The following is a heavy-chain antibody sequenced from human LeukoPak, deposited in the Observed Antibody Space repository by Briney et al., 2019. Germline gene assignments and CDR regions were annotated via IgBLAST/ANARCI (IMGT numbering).Heavy chain of an antibody. CDR2: INPNSGGT. CDR1: GYTFTGYY. Sequence: ASVKVSCKASGYTFTGYYMHWVRQAPGQGLEWMGWINPNSGGTNYAQKFQGRVTMTRDTSISTAYMELSRLRSDDTAVYYCARESEIIAHKKDNWFDPWGQGTLVTVSS. CDR3: ARESEIIAHKKDNWFDP. D-gene: IGHD6-13*01. J-gene: IGHJ5*02. V-gene: IGHV1-2*02.